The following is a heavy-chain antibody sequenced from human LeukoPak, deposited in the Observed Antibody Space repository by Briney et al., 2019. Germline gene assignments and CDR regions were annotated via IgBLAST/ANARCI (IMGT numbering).Heavy chain of an antibody. CDR1: GFTLIDYY. J-gene: IGHJ4*02. CDR2: INPNSGGT. CDR3: VRDISPGFDY. D-gene: IGHD2-21*01. Sequence: ASAKVSCKASGFTLIDYYMHWVRQAPGQGLEWMGWINPNSGGTNYAQKFQGRVTMTRDTSISTAYMELSRLRSDDTAVYYCVRDISPGFDYWGQGTLVTVSS. V-gene: IGHV1-2*02.